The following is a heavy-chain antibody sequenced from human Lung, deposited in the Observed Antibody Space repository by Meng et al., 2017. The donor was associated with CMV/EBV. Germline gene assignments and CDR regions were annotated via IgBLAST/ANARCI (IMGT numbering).Heavy chain of an antibody. CDR2: INSDGSST. CDR1: GFTFSSYW. D-gene: IGHD6-13*01. Sequence: GESXKISCAASGFTFSSYWMHWVRQAPGKGLVWVSRINSDGSSTSYADSVKGRFTISRDNAKNTLYLQMNSLRAEDTAVYYCARGGSSWGGKYYYYGMDVXRGGXTVTVSS. V-gene: IGHV3-74*01. CDR3: ARGGSSWGGKYYYYGMDV. J-gene: IGHJ6*04.